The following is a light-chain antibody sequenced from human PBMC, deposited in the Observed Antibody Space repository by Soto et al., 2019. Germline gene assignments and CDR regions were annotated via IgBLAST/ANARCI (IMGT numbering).Light chain of an antibody. V-gene: IGKV3-20*01. CDR3: QQYGSSPMYT. CDR2: GAS. CDR1: QIVSTSY. J-gene: IGKJ2*01. Sequence: EIVLTQSPGTLSLSPGERATLSCRASQIVSTSYLAWYQQKPGQAPRLLIYGASSRATDIPDRFSGSGSGTDFTLTINRLEPEDFAVYYCQQYGSSPMYTFGQGTKLEIK.